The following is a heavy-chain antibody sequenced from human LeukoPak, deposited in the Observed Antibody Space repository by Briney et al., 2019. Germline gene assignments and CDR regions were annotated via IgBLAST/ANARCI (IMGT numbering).Heavy chain of an antibody. Sequence: GGSLRLSCAASGFTFSSYAMHWVRQAPGKGLEYVSAISSSGGSTYYADSVKGRFTISRDNSENTLYLQMSSLSAEDTAVYYCVKDPTYYYGSGSSYFDYWGQGTLVTVSS. CDR3: VKDPTYYYGSGSSYFDY. D-gene: IGHD3-10*01. CDR1: GFTFSSYA. J-gene: IGHJ4*02. V-gene: IGHV3-64D*06. CDR2: ISSSGGST.